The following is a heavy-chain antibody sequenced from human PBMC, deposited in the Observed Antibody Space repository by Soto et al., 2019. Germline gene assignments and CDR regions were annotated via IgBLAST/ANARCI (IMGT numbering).Heavy chain of an antibody. D-gene: IGHD6-13*01. CDR1: GFTFSSYA. J-gene: IGHJ4*02. CDR2: ISSSGGST. Sequence: GGSLRLSCAASGFTFSSYAMSWVRQAPGKGLEWVVSISSSGGSTFYVDSLKGRFTISRDNSKNTLFLQMTSLRAEDTAVYFCARNHDTSTWYIYPIDYWGQGTLVTVSS. CDR3: ARNHDTSTWYIYPIDY. V-gene: IGHV3-23*01.